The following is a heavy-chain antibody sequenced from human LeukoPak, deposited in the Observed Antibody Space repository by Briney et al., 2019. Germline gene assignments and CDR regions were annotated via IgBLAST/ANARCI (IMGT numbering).Heavy chain of an antibody. J-gene: IGHJ4*02. CDR2: IYTSGST. V-gene: IGHV4-4*07. CDR1: GGSISSYY. D-gene: IGHD4-4*01. CDR3: ARHPFQYPFDY. Sequence: SETLSLTCTVSGGSISSYYWSWIRQPAGKGLEWIGRIYTSGSTNYNPSLKSRVTISIDTSNNQFPLKLSSVTAADTAVYYCARHPFQYPFDYWGPGTLVSVSS.